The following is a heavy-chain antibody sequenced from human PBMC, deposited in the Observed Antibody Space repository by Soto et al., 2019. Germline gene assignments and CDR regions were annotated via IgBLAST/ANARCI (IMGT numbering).Heavy chain of an antibody. CDR1: GYTFTSYG. CDR3: ATSDKELKPYFFDF. CDR2: ITPYNGNT. Sequence: ASVKVSCKASGYTFTSYGITWVRQAPGQGLEWMGWITPYNGNTNYAQKLQGRVTMTTDTSTSTAYMELRSLRSDDTAVYYCATSDKELKPYFFDFCGQGRLVTGSS. V-gene: IGHV1-18*01. J-gene: IGHJ4*02. D-gene: IGHD1-26*01.